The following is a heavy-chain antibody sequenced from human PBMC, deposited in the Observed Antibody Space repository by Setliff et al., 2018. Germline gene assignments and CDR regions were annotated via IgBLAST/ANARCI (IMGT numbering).Heavy chain of an antibody. J-gene: IGHJ6*03. CDR2: VDPEDGHT. Sequence: ASVKVSCKASGYTFTDYYMHWVQQAPGKGLEWMGRVDPEDGHTKYAEKFQSRITISADMSLDIAHMELGSLTSEDTAVYYCARDDEDGYNLEDYYYYMDVWGKGTTVTVSS. CDR1: GYTFTDYY. D-gene: IGHD5-12*01. CDR3: ARDDEDGYNLEDYYYYMDV. V-gene: IGHV1-69-2*01.